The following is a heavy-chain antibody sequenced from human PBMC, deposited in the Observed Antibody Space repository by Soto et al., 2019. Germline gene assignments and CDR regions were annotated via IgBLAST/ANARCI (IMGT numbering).Heavy chain of an antibody. CDR3: ARDPSSGYYNPQGIDWYFDL. Sequence: QVQLVESGGGVVQPGRSLRLSCAASGFTFSSYAMHWVRQAPGKGLEWVAVISYDGSNKYYADSVKGRFTISRDNSKNTLYRQMNSLRAEDTAVYYCARDPSSGYYNPQGIDWYFDLWGRGTLVTVSS. D-gene: IGHD3-22*01. J-gene: IGHJ2*01. CDR1: GFTFSSYA. V-gene: IGHV3-30-3*01. CDR2: ISYDGSNK.